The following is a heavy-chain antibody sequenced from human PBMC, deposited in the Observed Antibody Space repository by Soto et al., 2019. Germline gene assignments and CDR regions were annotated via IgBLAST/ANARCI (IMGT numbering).Heavy chain of an antibody. Sequence: PGGSLRLSCAASGFTFRSYPMSWVRQAPGKGLEWVSSISTNGVTTVYAGSVKGRFTISRDNSKDTRFLQMNSLGADDTAVYYCARGAGSTTIDYCGQGTLVTVSS. CDR3: ARGAGSTTIDY. J-gene: IGHJ4*02. V-gene: IGHV3-23*01. D-gene: IGHD1-26*01. CDR2: ISTNGVTT. CDR1: GFTFRSYP.